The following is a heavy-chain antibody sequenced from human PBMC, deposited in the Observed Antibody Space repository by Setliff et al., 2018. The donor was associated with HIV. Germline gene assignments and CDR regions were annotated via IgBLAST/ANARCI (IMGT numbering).Heavy chain of an antibody. J-gene: IGHJ4*02. D-gene: IGHD4-17*01. CDR2: IYTDENT. CDR3: VRDDYGYNGKGFDY. CDR1: GGSITGYY. Sequence: SETLSLTCTVSGGSITGYYWSWIRQPAGKGLEWIGRIYTDENTNYNPSLKSRVTMSVDTSKNQFSLILTSATAADTAMYYCVRDDYGYNGKGFDYWGPGTLVTVSS. V-gene: IGHV4-4*07.